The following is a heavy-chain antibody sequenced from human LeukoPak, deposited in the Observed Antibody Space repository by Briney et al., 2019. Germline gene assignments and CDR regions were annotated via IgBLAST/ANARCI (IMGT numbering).Heavy chain of an antibody. CDR3: TRLSGGSALRNDAFDI. V-gene: IGHV5-51*01. CDR1: GYTFNIYW. Sequence: GESLKISCLASGYTFNIYWIAWVRLMPDKGLEWMGIVYPDHSRTTYSPSFQGQVTISADKSINTAYLQWSTLKASDTAIYYCTRLSGGSALRNDAFDIWGQGTMVTVSS. J-gene: IGHJ3*02. D-gene: IGHD1-26*01. CDR2: VYPDHSRT.